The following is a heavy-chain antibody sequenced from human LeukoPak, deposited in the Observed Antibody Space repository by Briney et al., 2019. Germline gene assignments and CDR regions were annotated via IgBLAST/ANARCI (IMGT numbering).Heavy chain of an antibody. D-gene: IGHD3/OR15-3a*01. CDR1: GFTFSSYA. J-gene: IGHJ4*02. V-gene: IGHV3-23*01. Sequence: QSGGSLRLSCAASGFTFSSYAMSWVRQAPGKGLEWVSAISGSGGSTYYADSVKGRFTISRDNSKNTLYLQMNSLRAEDTAVYYCARLLRTGYHYDYWGQGTLVTVSS. CDR3: ARLLRTGYHYDY. CDR2: ISGSGGST.